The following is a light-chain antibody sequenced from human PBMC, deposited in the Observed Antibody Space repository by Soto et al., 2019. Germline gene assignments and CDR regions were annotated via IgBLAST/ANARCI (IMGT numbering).Light chain of an antibody. J-gene: IGLJ2*01. CDR1: SSDVGGYNY. Sequence: QSALTQPASVSGSLGQSITISCTGTSSDVGGYNYVSWYQQHPGKAPKLMIYEVRNRPSGVSNRFSGSKSGNTASLTISGLQPEDEADYYCSSYTASSTVFGGGTKVTVL. V-gene: IGLV2-14*01. CDR3: SSYTASSTV. CDR2: EVR.